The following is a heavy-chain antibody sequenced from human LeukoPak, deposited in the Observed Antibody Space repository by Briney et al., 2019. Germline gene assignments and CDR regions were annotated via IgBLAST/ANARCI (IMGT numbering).Heavy chain of an antibody. J-gene: IGHJ4*02. D-gene: IGHD3-3*01. CDR3: AKDQPITIFGVATYYFDY. Sequence: GGSLRLSCATSGFSFSSYAMSWVRQAPGKGLEWVSAISGSGGSTYYADSVKGRFTISRDNSKNTLFLQMNSLRAEDTAVYSCAKDQPITIFGVATYYFDYWGQGTLVTVSS. CDR2: ISGSGGST. V-gene: IGHV3-23*01. CDR1: GFSFSSYA.